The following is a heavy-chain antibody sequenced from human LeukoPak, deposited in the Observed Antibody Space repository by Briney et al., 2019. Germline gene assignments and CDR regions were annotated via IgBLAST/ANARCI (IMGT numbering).Heavy chain of an antibody. V-gene: IGHV3-30-3*01. D-gene: IGHD3-10*01. Sequence: GGSLRLSCAASGFTFSSYAMHWVRQAPGKGLEWVAVMSYDGSNKYYADSVKGRFTISRDNSKNTLYLQMNSLRAEDTAVYYCARGSNYYGSDYFDYWGQGTLVTVSS. J-gene: IGHJ4*02. CDR1: GFTFSSYA. CDR3: ARGSNYYGSDYFDY. CDR2: MSYDGSNK.